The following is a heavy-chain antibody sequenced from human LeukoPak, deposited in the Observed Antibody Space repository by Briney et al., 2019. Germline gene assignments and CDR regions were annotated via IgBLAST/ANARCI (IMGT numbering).Heavy chain of an antibody. J-gene: IGHJ6*02. CDR2: MNPNSGNT. D-gene: IGHD2-8*01. CDR1: GYTFTSYD. CDR3: AREGLTPANYYYYGMDV. V-gene: IGHV1-8*01. Sequence: ASVKVSCKASGYTFTSYDINWVRQAAGQGLEWMGWMNPNSGNTDYAQKFQGRVTMTRNTSISTAYMELSSLRSEDTAVYYCAREGLTPANYYYYGMDVWGQGTTVTVSS.